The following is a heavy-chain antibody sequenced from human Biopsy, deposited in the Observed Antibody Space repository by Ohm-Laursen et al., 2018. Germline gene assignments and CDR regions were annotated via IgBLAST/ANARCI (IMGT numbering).Heavy chain of an antibody. CDR3: ARELGDFWGGRQFDF. CDR2: IDPKSGGT. V-gene: IGHV1-2*02. D-gene: IGHD3-3*01. J-gene: IGHJ5*01. Sequence: SVKVSRKASGYTFTTYYIHWVRQAPGQGLEWMGWIDPKSGGTNYAQKFQGRVTMTRDTSISTTYMELRRLTSDDTAVFYCARELGDFWGGRQFDFWGQGTLVTVSS. CDR1: GYTFTTYY.